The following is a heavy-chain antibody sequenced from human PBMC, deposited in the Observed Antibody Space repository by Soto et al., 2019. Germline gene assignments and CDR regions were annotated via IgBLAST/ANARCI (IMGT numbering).Heavy chain of an antibody. V-gene: IGHV3-11*01. Sequence: QVQLMESGGGLVKPGGSLRLSCAASGFTFSDYYMSWIRQAPGKGLEWVSYISSSGSTIYYADSVKGRFTISRDNAKNTLYLQMNSLRAEDTAVYYCARDLYRSYDFLRPGAAYWGQGTLVTVSS. CDR1: GFTFSDYY. CDR3: ARDLYRSYDFLRPGAAY. J-gene: IGHJ4*02. CDR2: ISSSGSTI. D-gene: IGHD5-12*01.